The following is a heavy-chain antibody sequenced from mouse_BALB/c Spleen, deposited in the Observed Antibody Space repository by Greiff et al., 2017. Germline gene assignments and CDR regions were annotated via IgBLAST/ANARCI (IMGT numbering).Heavy chain of an antibody. J-gene: IGHJ4*01. Sequence: DVHLVESGGGLVKPGGSLKLSCAASGFTFSSYTMSWVRQTPEKRLEWVATISSGGGNTYYPDSVKGRFTISSDNAKNNLYLQMSSLRSEDTALYYCARSSAGYGDYYAMDYWGQGTSVTVSS. CDR3: ARSSAGYGDYYAMDY. D-gene: IGHD3-1*01. CDR1: GFTFSSYT. CDR2: ISSGGGNT. V-gene: IGHV5-9*03.